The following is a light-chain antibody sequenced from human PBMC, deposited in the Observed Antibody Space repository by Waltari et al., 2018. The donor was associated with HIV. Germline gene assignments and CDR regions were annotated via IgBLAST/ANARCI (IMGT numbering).Light chain of an antibody. CDR1: KPGHTY. CDR2: QDV. J-gene: IGLJ2*01. Sequence: SYDLTQPPSVSVSPGQTAAIPCSGRKPGHTYTSWYKRKAGQAPVLLIYQDVRRPSGISERFSGSSSGDTATLAIYGAQAGDEADYFCQAWASDTAVFGGGTTLTVL. CDR3: QAWASDTAV. V-gene: IGLV3-1*01.